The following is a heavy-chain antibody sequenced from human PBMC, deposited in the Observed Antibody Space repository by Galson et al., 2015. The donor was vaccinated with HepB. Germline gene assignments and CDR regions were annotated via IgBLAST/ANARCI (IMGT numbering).Heavy chain of an antibody. CDR2: IIPILGIA. D-gene: IGHD6-13*01. CDR3: ASVLAAAGTDY. Sequence: SVKVSCKASGGTFSSYTISWVRQAPGQGLGWMGRIIPILGIANYAQKFQGRVTITADKSTSTAYMELSSLRSEDTAVYYCASVLAAAGTDYWGQGTLVTVSS. V-gene: IGHV1-69*02. CDR1: GGTFSSYT. J-gene: IGHJ4*02.